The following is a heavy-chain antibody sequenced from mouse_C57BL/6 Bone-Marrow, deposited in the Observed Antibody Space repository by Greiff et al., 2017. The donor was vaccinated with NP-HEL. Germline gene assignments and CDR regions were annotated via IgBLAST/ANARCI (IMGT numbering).Heavy chain of an antibody. CDR3: ARGPLFAY. CDR2: IDPSDSYT. V-gene: IGHV1-59*01. Sequence: QVQLQQPGAELVRPGTSVKLSCKASGYTFTSYWMHWVKQRPGQGLEWIGVIDPSDSYTNYNQKFKGKATLTVDTSSSTAYMQLSSLTSEDSAVYYCARGPLFAYWGQGTRVTVSA. CDR1: GYTFTSYW. J-gene: IGHJ3*01.